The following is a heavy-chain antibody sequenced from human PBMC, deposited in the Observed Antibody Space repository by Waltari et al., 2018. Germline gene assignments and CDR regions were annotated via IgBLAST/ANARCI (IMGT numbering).Heavy chain of an antibody. V-gene: IGHV1-18*01. Sequence: QVQLVQSGAEVKKPGASVKVSCKASGYTSTSYGTSWVLQAPGQGLEWMGWISANNGNTNYAQKLQGRVTMTTDTSTSTAYMELRSLRSDDTAVYYCARVATIFGVPTHYGMDVWGQGTTVTVSS. CDR3: ARVATIFGVPTHYGMDV. D-gene: IGHD3-3*01. J-gene: IGHJ6*02. CDR2: ISANNGNT. CDR1: GYTSTSYG.